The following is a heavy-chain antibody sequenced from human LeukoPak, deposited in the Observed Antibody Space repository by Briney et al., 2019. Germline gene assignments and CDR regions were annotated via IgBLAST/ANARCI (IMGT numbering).Heavy chain of an antibody. CDR1: GFTFSSYA. J-gene: IGHJ4*02. D-gene: IGHD3-3*01. V-gene: IGHV3-23*01. CDR2: FSGSGGIT. CDR3: AKEFLSGYRLTYFDY. Sequence: GGSLRLSCAASGFTFSSYAMSWVRRAPGKGLEWVSAFSGSGGITHYADSVKGRFTMSRENSKNTVYLRMNSLRVEDTAVYYCAKEFLSGYRLTYFDYWGQGTLVTVSS.